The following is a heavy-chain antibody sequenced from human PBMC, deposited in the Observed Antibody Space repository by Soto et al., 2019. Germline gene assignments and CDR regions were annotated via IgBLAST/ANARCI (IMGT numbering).Heavy chain of an antibody. D-gene: IGHD1-26*01. V-gene: IGHV1-8*01. CDR2: MQPSTGRT. CDR3: ARGVSAGVDY. Sequence: ASVKVSCKASGYSFTSLDINWVRQTAGQGLEWMGWMQPSTGRTGYAQKFQGRVTMTRDTSINTAYMELTTLTSDDTAFYYCARGVSAGVDYWGQGTLFTVS. CDR1: GYSFTSLD. J-gene: IGHJ4*02.